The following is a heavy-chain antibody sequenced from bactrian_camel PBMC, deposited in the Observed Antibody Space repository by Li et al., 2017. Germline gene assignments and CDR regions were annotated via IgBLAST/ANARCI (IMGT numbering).Heavy chain of an antibody. Sequence: QLVESGGGSVQPGGSLSLSCAASEFTFSRYYMGWVRLAPGKGLEWVSSIYNDGGNTYYADSVKGRFTVSQDNAKSTLYLQMNSLKSEDTAVYYCAAESWVHDGDCRTSGDWGQGTQVTVS. D-gene: IGHD6*01. CDR2: IYNDGGNT. CDR3: AAESWVHDGDCRTSGD. CDR1: EFTFSRYY. V-gene: IGHV3-2*01. J-gene: IGHJ4*01.